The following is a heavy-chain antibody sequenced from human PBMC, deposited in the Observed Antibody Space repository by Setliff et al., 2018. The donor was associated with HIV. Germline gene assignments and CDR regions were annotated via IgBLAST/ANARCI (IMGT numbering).Heavy chain of an antibody. CDR1: GVSITNGTFY. CDR3: ARDFKRYNSPCRFDP. D-gene: IGHD5-12*01. Sequence: PSETLSLTCTVSGVSITNGTFYWNWIRQPAGKGLEWIGRIAKTVSTNYNPSLKSRLTISMDTSKNQFSLKLNSVTAADTAVYYCARDFKRYNSPCRFDPWGPGTLVTVSS. J-gene: IGHJ5*02. V-gene: IGHV4-61*02. CDR2: IAKTVST.